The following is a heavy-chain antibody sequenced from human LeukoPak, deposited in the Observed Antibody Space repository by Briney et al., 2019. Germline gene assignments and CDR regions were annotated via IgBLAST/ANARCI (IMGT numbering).Heavy chain of an antibody. CDR2: IFSSEST. Sequence: SETLSLTCTVSGGSISSYYWSWIRQPAGKGLEWIGRIFSSESTNYNPSLKGRVTMSLDTSKNQFSLKLSSVTAADTAVYYCAREGDYWGQGTLVTVSS. V-gene: IGHV4-4*07. CDR3: AREGDY. CDR1: GGSISSYY. J-gene: IGHJ4*02.